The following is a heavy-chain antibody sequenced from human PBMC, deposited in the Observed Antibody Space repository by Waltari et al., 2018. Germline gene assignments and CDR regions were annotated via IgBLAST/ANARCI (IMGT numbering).Heavy chain of an antibody. J-gene: IGHJ6*02. D-gene: IGHD3-3*01. V-gene: IGHV3-53*01. CDR2: IYSVGST. CDR3: ARERKGDTIFGGTYGMDV. CDR1: GFTVSSNY. Sequence: EVQLVESGGGLIQPGGSLRLSCAASGFTVSSNYMSWVRQAPGKGVEWVSVIYSVGSTYYADSVKGRFTISRDNSKNTLYLQMNSLRAEDTAVYYCARERKGDTIFGGTYGMDVWGQGTTVTVSS.